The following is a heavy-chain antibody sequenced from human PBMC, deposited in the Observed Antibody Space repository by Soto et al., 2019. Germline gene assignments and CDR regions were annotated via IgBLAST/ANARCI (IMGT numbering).Heavy chain of an antibody. Sequence: PGGSLRLSCAASGLTFRNFAMSWVRQAPGKGLEWVAFMSYDGSDTFYADSVKGRFTISRDNSKNTLFLHMSNLRAEDTAMYYCTIVRVADSALDHWGQGTLVTVSS. CDR1: GLTFRNFA. J-gene: IGHJ4*02. D-gene: IGHD3-10*02. V-gene: IGHV3-30*15. CDR3: TIVRVADSALDH. CDR2: MSYDGSDT.